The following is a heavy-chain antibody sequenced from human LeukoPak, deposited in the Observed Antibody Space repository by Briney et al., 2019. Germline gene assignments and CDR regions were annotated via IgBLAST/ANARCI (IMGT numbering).Heavy chain of an antibody. CDR2: IKQDGSEK. D-gene: IGHD6-19*01. J-gene: IGHJ4*02. CDR1: GFTFSSYW. CDR3: TREWSTYITGWYYFDY. Sequence: GGSLRLSCAASGFTFSSYWMSWVRQAPGKGLEWVANIKQDGSEKYYVDSVKGRFTISRDNAKNTLYLQMNSLRAEDTAVYYCTREWSTYITGWYYFDYWGQETLVTVSP. V-gene: IGHV3-7*01.